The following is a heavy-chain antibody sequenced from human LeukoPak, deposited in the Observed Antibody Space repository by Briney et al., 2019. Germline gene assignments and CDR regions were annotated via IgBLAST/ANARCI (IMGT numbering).Heavy chain of an antibody. V-gene: IGHV3-30-3*01. J-gene: IGHJ6*02. CDR3: AREMQQLVPYGMDV. D-gene: IGHD6-13*01. Sequence: GGSLRLSCAASGFTFSIYAMHWVRQAPGKGLEWVAVISYDGSNKYYADSVKGRFTISRDNSKNTLYLQMNSLRAEDTAVYYCAREMQQLVPYGMDVWGQGTTVTVSS. CDR2: ISYDGSNK. CDR1: GFTFSIYA.